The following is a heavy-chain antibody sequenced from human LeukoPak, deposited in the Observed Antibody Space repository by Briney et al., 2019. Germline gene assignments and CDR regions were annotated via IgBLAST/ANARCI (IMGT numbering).Heavy chain of an antibody. V-gene: IGHV3-7*01. J-gene: IGHJ4*02. D-gene: IGHD3-16*01. CDR3: ARDWGAIVRFDY. Sequence: PGGSLRLSCAASGFTFSSYWMNWVRQAPGKGLEWVANIKQDGSEKYYVDSVKGRFTISRDNAKNSLYLQMNSLRAEDTAVYYCARDWGAIVRFDYWGQGTLVTVTS. CDR2: IKQDGSEK. CDR1: GFTFSSYW.